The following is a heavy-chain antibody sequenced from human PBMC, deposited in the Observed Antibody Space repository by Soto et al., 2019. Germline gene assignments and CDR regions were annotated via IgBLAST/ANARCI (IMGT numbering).Heavy chain of an antibody. J-gene: IGHJ4*02. CDR1: GFSFNTYW. CDR2: IKHDGSEK. CDR3: ATATKIYTNSVAY. Sequence: EVQLVESGGGLVQPGGSLRLSCAASGFSFNTYWMSWVRQAPGKGLEWVANIKHDGSEKYYVDSVKGRFTISRDNAKNSVHLQMNSLRAEDTVFYYCATATKIYTNSVAYWGQGTLVTVSS. D-gene: IGHD4-4*01. V-gene: IGHV3-7*01.